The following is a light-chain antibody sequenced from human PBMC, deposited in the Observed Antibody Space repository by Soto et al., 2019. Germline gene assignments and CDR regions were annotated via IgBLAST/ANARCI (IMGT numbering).Light chain of an antibody. CDR2: GNS. J-gene: IGLJ3*02. V-gene: IGLV1-40*01. Sequence: QSVLTQPPSVSAAPGQKVTISCSGSNSNIGNYYVSWYQQFPGAAPKLLIYGNSNRPSGVPDRFSGSKSGTSASLAITGLQAEDEADYYCQSYDSSLSGPWVFGGGTKLTVL. CDR3: QSYDSSLSGPWV. CDR1: NSNIGNYY.